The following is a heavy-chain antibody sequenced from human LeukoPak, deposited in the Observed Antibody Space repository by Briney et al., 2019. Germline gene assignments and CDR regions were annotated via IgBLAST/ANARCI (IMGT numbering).Heavy chain of an antibody. D-gene: IGHD4-17*01. CDR3: AREDPGGKYTVTTRFYYYGMDV. J-gene: IGHJ6*02. V-gene: IGHV3-21*01. CDR1: GFTFSSYS. Sequence: GGSLRLSCVASGFTFSSYSMNWVRQAPGKGLEWVSSISSSGGYIYYADSVKGRFTISRDNAKTSLSLQMNSLRAEDTAVYYCAREDPGGKYTVTTRFYYYGMDVWGQGTTVTVSS. CDR2: ISSSGGYI.